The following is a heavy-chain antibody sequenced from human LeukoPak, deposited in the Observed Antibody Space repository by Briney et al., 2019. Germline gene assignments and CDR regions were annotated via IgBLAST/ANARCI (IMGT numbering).Heavy chain of an antibody. J-gene: IGHJ4*02. CDR3: ARDLGNPGGGFDY. CDR1: GGTFSSYA. V-gene: IGHV1-69*13. D-gene: IGHD3-16*01. Sequence: SVKVSCKASGGTFSSYAISWVRQAPGQGLEWMGRIIPIFGTANYAQKFQGRVTITADESTSTAYMELSSLRSEDTAVYYCARDLGNPGGGFDYWGQGTLVTVSS. CDR2: IIPIFGTA.